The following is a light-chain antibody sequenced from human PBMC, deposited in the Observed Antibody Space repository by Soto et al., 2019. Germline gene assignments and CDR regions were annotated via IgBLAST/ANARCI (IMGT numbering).Light chain of an antibody. Sequence: DIQMTQSPSTLYASVGDRVTITCRASQSISGWLAWYQQKPGKPPKLLIYKASSLESGVPSRFSGSGSGTEFTLTISSLQPDDFATYYCQQFDSYPYTFGQGTKLEIK. CDR1: QSISGW. V-gene: IGKV1-5*03. CDR2: KAS. CDR3: QQFDSYPYT. J-gene: IGKJ2*01.